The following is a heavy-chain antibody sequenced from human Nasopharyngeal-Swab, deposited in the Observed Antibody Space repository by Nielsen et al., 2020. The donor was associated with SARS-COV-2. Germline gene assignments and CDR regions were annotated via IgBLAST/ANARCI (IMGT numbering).Heavy chain of an antibody. D-gene: IGHD3-22*01. J-gene: IGHJ4*02. CDR1: GGSISSYY. V-gene: IGHV4-59*08. CDR2: IYYSGST. CDR3: ARREYYYDSSGYYPFDY. Sequence: SETLSLTCTVSGGSISSYYWSWIRQPPGKGLEWIGYIYYSGSTNYNPSLKSRVTISVDTSKNQFSLKLSSVTAADTAVYYCARREYYYDSSGYYPFDYWGQGTLVTVSS.